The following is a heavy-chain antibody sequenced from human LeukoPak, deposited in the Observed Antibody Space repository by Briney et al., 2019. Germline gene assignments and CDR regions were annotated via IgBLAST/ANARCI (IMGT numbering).Heavy chain of an antibody. CDR1: GFTFSSYS. CDR2: ISSSSSYI. V-gene: IGHV3-21*01. J-gene: IGHJ5*02. CDR3: ARAGDIVVVPASWFDP. Sequence: GGSLNPPCGAPGFTFSSYSMNWVRQAPGKGPEWVSSISSSSSYIYYADSVKGRFTISRDNAKNSLYLQMNSLRAEDTAVYYCARAGDIVVVPASWFDPWGQGTLVTVSS. D-gene: IGHD2-2*01.